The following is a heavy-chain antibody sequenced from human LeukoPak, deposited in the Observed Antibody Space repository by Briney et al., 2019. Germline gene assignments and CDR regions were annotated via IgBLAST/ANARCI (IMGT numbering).Heavy chain of an antibody. CDR1: GFTFSTVT. CDR3: AKGAVRGVIPNWFDP. V-gene: IGHV3-30-3*01. Sequence: PGTSLRLSCAASGFTFSTVTMHWVRQPPGKGLEWVALISSDGTNKYFADSVRGRFSISRDNSKNTLYLQMNSLRAEDTAVYYCAKGAVRGVIPNWFDPWGQGTLVTVSS. D-gene: IGHD3-10*01. J-gene: IGHJ5*02. CDR2: ISSDGTNK.